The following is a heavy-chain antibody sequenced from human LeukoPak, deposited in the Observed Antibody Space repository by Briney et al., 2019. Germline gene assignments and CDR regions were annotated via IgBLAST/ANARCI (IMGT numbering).Heavy chain of an antibody. CDR1: GYTFTSYG. D-gene: IGHD6-19*01. V-gene: IGHV1-18*01. Sequence: ASVKVSCKASGYTFTSYGINWVRQAPGQGLEWMGWISAYNGNTNYAQKLQDRVTMTTDTSTSTAYMELRSLRSDDTAIYYCARMMSIPVAGHRPLFDYWGQGNLVTVSS. J-gene: IGHJ4*02. CDR2: ISAYNGNT. CDR3: ARMMSIPVAGHRPLFDY.